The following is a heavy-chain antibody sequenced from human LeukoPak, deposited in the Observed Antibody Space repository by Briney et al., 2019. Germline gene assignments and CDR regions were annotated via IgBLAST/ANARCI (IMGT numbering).Heavy chain of an antibody. Sequence: KPSETLSLTCAVYGGSFSGYYWSWIRQPPGKGLERIGEINHSGSTNYNPSLKSRVTISVDTSKNQFSLKLSSVTAADTAVYYCARDRMGYCSGGSCYYYYGMDVWGQGTTVTVSS. D-gene: IGHD2-15*01. CDR1: GGSFSGYY. J-gene: IGHJ6*02. V-gene: IGHV4-34*01. CDR2: INHSGST. CDR3: ARDRMGYCSGGSCYYYYGMDV.